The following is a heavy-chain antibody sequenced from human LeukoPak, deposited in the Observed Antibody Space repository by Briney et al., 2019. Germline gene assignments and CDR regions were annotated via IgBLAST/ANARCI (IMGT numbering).Heavy chain of an antibody. D-gene: IGHD3-10*01. CDR1: GFTFSLYG. CDR2: ISYDGSDK. Sequence: PGGSLRLSCAASGFTFSLYGMHWVRQAPGKGLEWVALISYDGSDKYYTDSVKGRFTISRDNSKNTLYLQMNSLRAEDTAVYYCAKDTVWFGELFGPPLDAFDIWGQGTMVTVSS. J-gene: IGHJ3*02. CDR3: AKDTVWFGELFGPPLDAFDI. V-gene: IGHV3-30*18.